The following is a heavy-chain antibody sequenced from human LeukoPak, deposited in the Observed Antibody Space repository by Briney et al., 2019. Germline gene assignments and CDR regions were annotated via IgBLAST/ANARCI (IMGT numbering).Heavy chain of an antibody. CDR1: GFTFSDYY. D-gene: IGHD6-19*01. J-gene: IGHJ4*02. V-gene: IGHV3-11*04. Sequence: GGSLRLSCAASGFTFSDYYMTWIRQAPGKGLEWVSYISTSGSTIYYADSVKGRFTISRDNAKNSLYLQMNSLRAEDTAVYYCARIKNEQQWLVPFDYWGQGTLVTVSS. CDR2: ISTSGSTI. CDR3: ARIKNEQQWLVPFDY.